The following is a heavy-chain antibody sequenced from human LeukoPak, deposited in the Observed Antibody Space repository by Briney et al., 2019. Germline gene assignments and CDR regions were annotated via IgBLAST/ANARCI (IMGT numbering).Heavy chain of an antibody. CDR3: ARGAFRNSPPYYYYMDV. CDR1: GGSISSYY. D-gene: IGHD3-16*01. CDR2: IYTSGST. V-gene: IGHV4-4*09. J-gene: IGHJ6*03. Sequence: SETLSLTCTVSGGSISSYYWSWIRQPPGKGLEWIGYIYTSGSTNYNPSLKSRVTISVDTSKNQFSLKLSSVTAADTAVYYCARGAFRNSPPYYYYMDVWGKGTTVTVSS.